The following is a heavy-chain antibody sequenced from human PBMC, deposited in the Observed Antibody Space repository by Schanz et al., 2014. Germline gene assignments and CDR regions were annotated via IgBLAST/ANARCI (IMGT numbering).Heavy chain of an antibody. J-gene: IGHJ4*02. CDR3: AKDQGSYGSGSYSYFDY. CDR2: ISGSGAST. V-gene: IGHV3-23*04. CDR1: GFTFSDYY. D-gene: IGHD3-10*01. Sequence: EVQLVESGGGLVKPGESLRLSCAASGFTFSDYYMSWIRQAPGKGLEWVSAISGSGASTYYADSVKGRFTISRDNSKNTLYLQMNSLRAEDTAVYYCAKDQGSYGSGSYSYFDYWGQGTLATVSS.